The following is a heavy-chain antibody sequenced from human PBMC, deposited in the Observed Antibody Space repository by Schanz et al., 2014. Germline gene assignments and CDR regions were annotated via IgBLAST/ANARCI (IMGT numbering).Heavy chain of an antibody. D-gene: IGHD6-19*01. CDR1: RYTFNTYG. CDR2: ISAYTNNT. J-gene: IGHJ6*03. CDR3: ARLGTGMAVAGSVIDSYCYYMDV. V-gene: IGHV1-18*01. Sequence: HGQLVQSGPEVKEPGASVKVSCEASRYTFNTYGLNWVRQAPGQGLEWMGWISAYTNNTNYAQKVQGRVTMTTDTSTGAAYMELRSLRSDDTAVYYCARLGTGMAVAGSVIDSYCYYMDVWGEGTTGTVSS.